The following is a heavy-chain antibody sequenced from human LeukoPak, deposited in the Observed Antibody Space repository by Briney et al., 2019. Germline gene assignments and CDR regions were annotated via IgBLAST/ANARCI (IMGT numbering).Heavy chain of an antibody. CDR2: IYYSGST. J-gene: IGHJ4*02. V-gene: IGHV4-59*01. CDR1: GGSISSYY. CDR3: ARGYYYDSSGFDH. Sequence: SETLSLTCTVSGGSISSYYWSWIRQPPGKGLEWIGYIYYSGSTNYNPSLKSRVTISVDTSKNQFSLKLSSVTAADTAVYYCARGYYYDSSGFDHWGQGTLVTVSS. D-gene: IGHD3-22*01.